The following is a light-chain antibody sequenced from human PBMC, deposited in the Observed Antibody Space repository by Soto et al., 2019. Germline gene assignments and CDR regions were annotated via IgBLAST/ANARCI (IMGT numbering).Light chain of an antibody. CDR3: QQYNKWPPLT. CDR1: QSITSN. V-gene: IGKV3-15*01. Sequence: EIVMTQSPATLSLSPGERATLSCRASQSITSNLAWYQQKPGRAPRLLIYGASTRATGIPARFSGSGSGTEFTLTISNLQSEDFAVYYCQQYNKWPPLTFGGGTKVDIK. CDR2: GAS. J-gene: IGKJ4*01.